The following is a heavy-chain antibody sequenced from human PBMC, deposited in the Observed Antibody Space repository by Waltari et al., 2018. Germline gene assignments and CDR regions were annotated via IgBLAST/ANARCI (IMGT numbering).Heavy chain of an antibody. Sequence: EVQLVESGGGLVQPGGSLRLSCAAPGFPFGTYWISWVRQAPGKGLEWMANIKQDGSAKYYADSVKGRFTISRDNAENSLYLQMNSLRVEDTAVYYCATSLDAAANDWGQGTLVTVSS. CDR2: IKQDGSAK. J-gene: IGHJ4*02. CDR1: GFPFGTYW. CDR3: ATSLDAAAND. D-gene: IGHD5-18*01. V-gene: IGHV3-7*01.